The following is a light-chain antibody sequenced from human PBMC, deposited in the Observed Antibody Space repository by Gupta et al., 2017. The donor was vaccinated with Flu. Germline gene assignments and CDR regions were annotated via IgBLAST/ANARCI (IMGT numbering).Light chain of an antibody. Sequence: QSALTQPASVSGSPGQSITISCTGSSSDVGGYNYVSWYQQHPGKVPKVFIYDVINRPAVGSCPFSASESGTTATLTMSGREAEDDDYYYFSSSSGDTWVFGGGTKLTVL. CDR3: SSSSGDTWV. J-gene: IGLJ3*02. V-gene: IGLV2-14*03. CDR2: DVI. CDR1: SSDVGGYNY.